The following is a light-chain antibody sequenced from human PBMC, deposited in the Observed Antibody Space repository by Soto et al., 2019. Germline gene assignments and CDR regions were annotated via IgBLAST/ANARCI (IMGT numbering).Light chain of an antibody. CDR2: EVS. CDR1: SSDVGGYNY. CDR3: SSYAGSRSYV. V-gene: IGLV2-8*01. J-gene: IGLJ1*01. Sequence: QSALTQPPSASGSPGQSVTISCTGTSSDVGGYNYVSWYQQHPGKAPKLMIYEVSKRPSGVPDRFSGSKSGNTASLTVSGLQAEDEADYYCSSYAGSRSYVFGTGTKVTV.